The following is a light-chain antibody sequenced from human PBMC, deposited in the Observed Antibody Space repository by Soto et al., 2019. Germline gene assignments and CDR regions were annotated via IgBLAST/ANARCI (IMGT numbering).Light chain of an antibody. CDR1: SSDVGGSNF. Sequence: QSALTQPPSASGSPGQSVTISCTGTSSDVGGSNFVSWYQQHPGKAPKLMIYEVSKRPSGVPDRFSGSKSGHTASLTVSGLQGEDEAAYYCSSHAGNNNWGVFGGGTKLTVL. CDR3: SSHAGNNNWGV. CDR2: EVS. J-gene: IGLJ3*02. V-gene: IGLV2-8*01.